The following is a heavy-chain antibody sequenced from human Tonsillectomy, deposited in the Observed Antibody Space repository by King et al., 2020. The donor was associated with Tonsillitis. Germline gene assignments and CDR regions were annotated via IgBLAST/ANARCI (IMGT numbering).Heavy chain of an antibody. CDR3: AREGIAAVEDAFDI. CDR2: IDPNSGGT. Sequence: VQLVESGAEVKKPGASVKVSCKASGYTFTGYYIHWVRQAPGQGLEWMGWIDPNSGGTNYAQKFQGRVTMTRDTSISTAYMEVSRLRSDDTAVYYCAREGIAAVEDAFDIWGQGTMVTVSS. J-gene: IGHJ3*02. CDR1: GYTFTGYY. D-gene: IGHD6-13*01. V-gene: IGHV1-2*02.